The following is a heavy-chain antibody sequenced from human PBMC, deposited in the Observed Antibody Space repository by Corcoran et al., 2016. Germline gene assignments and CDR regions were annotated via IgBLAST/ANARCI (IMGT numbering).Heavy chain of an antibody. Sequence: EVQRVQSGAEVKKPGESLKISCKGSGYSFTSYWIGWVRQMPGKGLEGVGIIYPGDSDTRYSPAFQGQVTISADKSISTAYLQWSSLKASDTAMYYCARYWDSSGWHGVVCVGPWGQGTLVTVSS. CDR3: ARYWDSSGWHGVVCVGP. V-gene: IGHV5-51*01. CDR2: IYPGDSDT. CDR1: GYSFTSYW. D-gene: IGHD6-19*01. J-gene: IGHJ5*02.